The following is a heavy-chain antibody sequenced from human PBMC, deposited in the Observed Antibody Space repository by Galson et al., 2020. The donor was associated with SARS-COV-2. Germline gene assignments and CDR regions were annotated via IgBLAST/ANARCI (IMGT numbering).Heavy chain of an antibody. CDR3: ARGPIIAAAGIFPSVDTNWFDP. J-gene: IGHJ5*02. V-gene: IGHV4-61*02. Sequence: SETLSLTCTVSGGSISSGSYYWSWIRQPAGKGLEWIGRTYTSGRTNYNPSLKSRVTISVDTSKNQFSLKLSSVTAADTAVYYCARGPIIAAAGIFPSVDTNWFDPWGQGTLVTVSS. CDR1: GGSISSGSYY. CDR2: TYTSGRT. D-gene: IGHD6-13*01.